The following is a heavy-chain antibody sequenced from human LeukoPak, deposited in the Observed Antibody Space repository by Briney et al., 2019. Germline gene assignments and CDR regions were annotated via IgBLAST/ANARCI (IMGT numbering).Heavy chain of an antibody. CDR3: QLYYYGSGSYYNPDAFDI. CDR2: ISYDGSNK. J-gene: IGHJ3*02. Sequence: GGSLRLFCAASGFTFSSYGMHWVRQAPGKGLEWVAVISYDGSNKYYADSVKGRFTISRDNSKNTLYLQMNSLRAEDTAVYYCQLYYYGSGSYYNPDAFDIWGQGTMVTVSS. V-gene: IGHV3-30*03. D-gene: IGHD3-10*01. CDR1: GFTFSSYG.